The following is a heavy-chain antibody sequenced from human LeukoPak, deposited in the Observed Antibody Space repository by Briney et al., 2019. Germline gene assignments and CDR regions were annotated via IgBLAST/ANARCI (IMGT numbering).Heavy chain of an antibody. CDR3: ERELERLWRAFDI. V-gene: IGHV3-66*01. Sequence: GGSLRLSCAASGFTVSRYYMSWVRQAPGKGLEWVSVIYSGGSTYYSDSVKDRFTISRDNSKNTLYLQMNSLRAEDTAVYYCERELERLWRAFDIWGQGTMVTVSS. J-gene: IGHJ3*02. D-gene: IGHD1-1*01. CDR1: GFTVSRYY. CDR2: IYSGGST.